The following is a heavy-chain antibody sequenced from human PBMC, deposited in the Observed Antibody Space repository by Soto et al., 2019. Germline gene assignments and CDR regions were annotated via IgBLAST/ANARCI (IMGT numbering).Heavy chain of an antibody. CDR1: GYTFTSYG. CDR2: ISAYNGNT. J-gene: IGHJ6*02. V-gene: IGHV1-18*04. D-gene: IGHD3-10*01. CDR3: ARVGRTMVRGTYGMDV. Sequence: QVQLVQSGAEVKKPGASVKVSCKASGYTFTSYGISWVRQAPGQGLEWMGWISAYNGNTNYAQKLQGRVTMTTDTSTSTAYMELRSLSTDDTAVDYCARVGRTMVRGTYGMDVWGQGTTVTVSS.